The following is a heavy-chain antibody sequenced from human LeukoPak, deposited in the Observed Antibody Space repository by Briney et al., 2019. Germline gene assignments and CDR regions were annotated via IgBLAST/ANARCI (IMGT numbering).Heavy chain of an antibody. Sequence: GGSLRLSCAASGFTFSSYAMSWVRQAPGKGLEWVSAISGSGGAIKYADSVKGRFTISRDNSKNTVYLQMNSLGAEDTAVYHCAKEPSIHLAYYYFDYWGQGTLVTVSS. CDR2: ISGSGGAI. D-gene: IGHD2-21*01. CDR1: GFTFSSYA. V-gene: IGHV3-23*01. J-gene: IGHJ4*02. CDR3: AKEPSIHLAYYYFDY.